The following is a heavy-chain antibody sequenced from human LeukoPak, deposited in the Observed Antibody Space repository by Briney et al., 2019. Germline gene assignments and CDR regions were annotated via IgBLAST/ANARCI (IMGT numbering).Heavy chain of an antibody. CDR3: AREQYSSSYYFDY. J-gene: IGHJ4*02. CDR1: GFTVSSNY. D-gene: IGHD6-6*01. V-gene: IGHV3-53*01. CDR2: IYSGGST. Sequence: GGSLRLSCAASGFTVSSNYMSWVRQAPGKGLEWVSVIYSGGSTYYADSVKGRFTISRDNSKNTLYLQMNSLRREDTAVYYCAREQYSSSYYFDYWGQGTLVTVSS.